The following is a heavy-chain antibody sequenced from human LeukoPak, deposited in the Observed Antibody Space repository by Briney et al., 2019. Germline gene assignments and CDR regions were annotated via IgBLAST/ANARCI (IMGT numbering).Heavy chain of an antibody. V-gene: IGHV3-30*18. J-gene: IGHJ6*02. CDR2: ISYDGSNK. Sequence: GGPLRLSCAASGFTFSTYGMHWVRQAPGKGLEWVAVISYDGSNKYFADSVKGRFTISRDNFKNTLYLQMNSLRAEDTGLYYCAKDYSGNYYRLDVWGQGTTVTVSS. D-gene: IGHD1-26*01. CDR3: AKDYSGNYYRLDV. CDR1: GFTFSTYG.